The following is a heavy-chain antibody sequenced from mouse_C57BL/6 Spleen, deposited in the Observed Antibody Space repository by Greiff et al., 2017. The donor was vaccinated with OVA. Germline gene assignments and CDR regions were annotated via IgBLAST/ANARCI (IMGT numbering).Heavy chain of an antibody. Sequence: QVQLQQPGAELVKPGASVKLSCKASGYTFTSYWMQWVKQRPGQGLEWIGEIDPSDSYTNYNQKFKGKATLTVDTSSSTAYMQLSSLTSEDSAVYYCAKRFFTYWGPGTLVTVS. CDR3: AKRFFTY. CDR1: GYTFTSYW. D-gene: IGHD2-12*01. V-gene: IGHV1-50*01. J-gene: IGHJ3*01. CDR2: IDPSDSYT.